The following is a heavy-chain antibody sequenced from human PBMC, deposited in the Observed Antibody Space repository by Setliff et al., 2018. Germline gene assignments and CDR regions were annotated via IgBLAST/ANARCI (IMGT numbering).Heavy chain of an antibody. CDR2: INPNSGGT. CDR3: ARGLYDWFGCTDF. Sequence: ASVKVSCKASGYTFTGYFMHWVRQVPGQGLEWMGWINPNSGGTKYAQKFQARATMTRDTSISTVYMELSSLRSDDTAVYYCARGLYDWFGCTDFWGLGTLVTVSS. V-gene: IGHV1-2*02. D-gene: IGHD3-9*01. CDR1: GYTFTGYF. J-gene: IGHJ4*02.